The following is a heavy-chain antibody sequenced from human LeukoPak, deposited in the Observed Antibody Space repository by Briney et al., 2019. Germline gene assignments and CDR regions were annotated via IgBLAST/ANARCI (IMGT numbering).Heavy chain of an antibody. V-gene: IGHV4-59*01. J-gene: IGHJ5*02. CDR2: IYYSGST. CDR3: ARAGRFDSSGYYFGWFDP. D-gene: IGHD3-22*01. CDR1: GGSISSYY. Sequence: SETLSLTCTVSGGSISSYYWSWIRQPPGKGLEWIGYIYYSGSTNYNPSLKSRVTISVDTSENQFSLKLSSVTAADTAVYYCARAGRFDSSGYYFGWFDPWGQGTLVTVSS.